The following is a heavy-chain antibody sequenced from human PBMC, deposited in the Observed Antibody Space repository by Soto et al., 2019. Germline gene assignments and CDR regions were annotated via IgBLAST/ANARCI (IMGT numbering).Heavy chain of an antibody. J-gene: IGHJ5*02. D-gene: IGHD2-2*01. CDR1: GGSVSSGSYY. CDR2: IYYSGST. V-gene: IGHV4-61*01. Sequence: QVQLQESGPGLVKPSETLSLTCTVSGGSVSSGSYYWSWIRQPPGKGLEWIGYIYYSGSTNYNPSLKSRVTISVDTSTNQFSLKLSSVTAADTAVYYCAREIVLVPAAVNWFDPWGQGTLVTVSS. CDR3: AREIVLVPAAVNWFDP.